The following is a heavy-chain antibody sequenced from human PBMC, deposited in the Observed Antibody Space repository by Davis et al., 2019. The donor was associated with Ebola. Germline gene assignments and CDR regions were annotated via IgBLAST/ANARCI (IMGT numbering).Heavy chain of an antibody. CDR1: GGSVNGTAYY. CDR3: ATYHQIRGKDCFDY. D-gene: IGHD2-2*01. V-gene: IGHV4-61*05. Sequence: PGASLRLSCAVSGGSVNGTAYYWGWIRQSPGHGLAWIGEINYRGRTYYNTALRSRTSLSIDRSKMQYSLRLTSVTAADTAIYYCATYHQIRGKDCFDYWDQGNLVIVSS. CDR2: INYRGRT. J-gene: IGHJ4*02.